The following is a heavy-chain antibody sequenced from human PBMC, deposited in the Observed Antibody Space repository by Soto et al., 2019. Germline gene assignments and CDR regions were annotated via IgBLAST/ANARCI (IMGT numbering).Heavy chain of an antibody. CDR2: MNPRSGNT. CDR1: GDTFSKYD. D-gene: IGHD2-8*02. J-gene: IGHJ5*01. Sequence: QVMLVQSGAEVKKPGASVKVSCQASGDTFSKYDIHWVRLATGHGLEWMGGMNPRSGNTGYAQKFRGRVIMTRNTAITTAYMELSSLKYEDSAIYYCTRARGVETFDFWGQGSRVTVSS. CDR3: TRARGVETFDF. V-gene: IGHV1-8*01.